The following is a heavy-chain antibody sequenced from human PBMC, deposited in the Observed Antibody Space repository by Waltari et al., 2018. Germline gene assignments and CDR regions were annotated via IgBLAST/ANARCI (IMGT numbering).Heavy chain of an antibody. CDR2: IKDAGSDK. Sequence: EVQLVESGGGLVQPGGSRRLSCAASGFTFSSYWMSWVRQAPGKGREWVANIKDAGSDKSYCDSVSRRFTISRDDAKNSLYLQMNSLSADDTAVYYCASAAGYSAYDPGFDYWGQGTLVTVSS. V-gene: IGHV3-7*01. J-gene: IGHJ4*02. D-gene: IGHD5-12*01. CDR1: GFTFSSYW. CDR3: ASAAGYSAYDPGFDY.